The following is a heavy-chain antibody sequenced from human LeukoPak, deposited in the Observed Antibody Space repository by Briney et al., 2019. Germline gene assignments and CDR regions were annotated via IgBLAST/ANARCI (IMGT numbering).Heavy chain of an antibody. D-gene: IGHD6-19*01. V-gene: IGHV3-66*01. CDR3: ARDPLGSGWYFDY. J-gene: IGHJ4*02. Sequence: GGSLRLFCAASGFTVSSNYMNWVRQAPGKGLEWVSVIYGGGSAYYADSVKGRFTISRDSSKNTLYLQMNSLRAEDTAVYYCARDPLGSGWYFDYWGQGTLVTVSS. CDR2: IYGGGSA. CDR1: GFTVSSNY.